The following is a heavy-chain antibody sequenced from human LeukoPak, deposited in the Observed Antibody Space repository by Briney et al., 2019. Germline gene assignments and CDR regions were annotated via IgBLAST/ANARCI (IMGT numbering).Heavy chain of an antibody. D-gene: IGHD1-26*01. V-gene: IGHV1-18*01. J-gene: IGHJ5*02. CDR1: GYTFASYV. Sequence: ASVKVSCKASGYTFASYVISCVRQAPGQGLEWMGWISAYNGNTNYAQKFQGRVTMTTDTSTSTAYMEVRSLRSDDTAVYYCARDAVHGSNVYIWFDLWGQGTLVTVSS. CDR2: ISAYNGNT. CDR3: ARDAVHGSNVYIWFDL.